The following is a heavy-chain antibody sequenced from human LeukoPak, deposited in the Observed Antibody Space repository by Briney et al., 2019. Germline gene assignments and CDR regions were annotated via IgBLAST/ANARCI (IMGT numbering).Heavy chain of an antibody. CDR3: ASINSGSYPFDY. V-gene: IGHV4-59*01. Sequence: PSETLSLTCTVSGGSISSYYWSWIRQPPGKGLEWIGYIYYSGSTNYNPSLKSRVTISVDTSKNQFSLKLSSVTAADTAVYYCASINSGSYPFDYWGQGTLVTVSS. D-gene: IGHD1-26*01. CDR2: IYYSGST. J-gene: IGHJ4*02. CDR1: GGSISSYY.